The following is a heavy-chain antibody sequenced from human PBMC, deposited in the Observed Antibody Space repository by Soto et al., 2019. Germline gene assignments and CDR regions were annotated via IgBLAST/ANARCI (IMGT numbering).Heavy chain of an antibody. V-gene: IGHV3-15*01. CDR2: IKSKTDGGTT. CDR3: TTVTEWELLPHFDY. CDR1: GFTFSNAW. D-gene: IGHD1-26*01. Sequence: EVQLVESGGGLVKPGGSLRLFCAASGFTFSNAWMSWVRQAPGKGLEWVGRIKSKTDGGTTDYAAPVKGRFTISRDDSKNTLYLQMNSLKTEDTAVYYCTTVTEWELLPHFDYWGQGTLVTVSS. J-gene: IGHJ4*02.